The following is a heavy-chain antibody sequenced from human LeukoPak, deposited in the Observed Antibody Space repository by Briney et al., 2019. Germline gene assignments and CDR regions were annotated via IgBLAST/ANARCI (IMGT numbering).Heavy chain of an antibody. V-gene: IGHV1-69*13. CDR1: GGTFSCYA. Sequence: GASVKVSCKASGGTFSCYAISWVRQAPGQGLEWMGGIIPIFGTANYAQKFQGRVTITADESTSTAYMELSSLRSEDTAVYYCAYCSSTSCHYYYYYMDVWGKGTTVTISS. CDR3: AYCSSTSCHYYYYYMDV. CDR2: IIPIFGTA. D-gene: IGHD2-2*01. J-gene: IGHJ6*03.